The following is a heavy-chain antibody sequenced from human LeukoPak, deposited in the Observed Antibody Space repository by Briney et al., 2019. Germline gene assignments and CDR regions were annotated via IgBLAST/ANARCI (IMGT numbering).Heavy chain of an antibody. D-gene: IGHD2-2*01. J-gene: IGHJ4*02. Sequence: GGSLRLSXAASGFTFSSYAMSWVRQAPGKGLEWVSAISGSGGSTYYADSVKGRFTISRDNSKNTLYLQMNSLRAEDTAVYYCAKDAPVNIVVVPAANSWGQGTLVTVSS. CDR3: AKDAPVNIVVVPAANS. CDR1: GFTFSSYA. CDR2: ISGSGGST. V-gene: IGHV3-23*01.